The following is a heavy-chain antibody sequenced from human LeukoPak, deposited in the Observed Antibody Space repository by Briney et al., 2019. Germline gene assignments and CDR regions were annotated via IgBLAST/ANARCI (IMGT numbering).Heavy chain of an antibody. J-gene: IGHJ5*02. CDR2: ISGSGGST. D-gene: IGHD3-3*01. CDR1: GFTFSSYA. V-gene: IGHV3-23*01. Sequence: PGGSLRLSCAASGFTFSSYAMSWVRQAPGKGLEWVSAISGSGGSTYYADSVKGRFTISRDNSKNTLYLQMNSLRAEGTAVYYCAKEYYDFWSGYYTGSLYSGFDPWGQGTLVTVSS. CDR3: AKEYYDFWSGYYTGSLYSGFDP.